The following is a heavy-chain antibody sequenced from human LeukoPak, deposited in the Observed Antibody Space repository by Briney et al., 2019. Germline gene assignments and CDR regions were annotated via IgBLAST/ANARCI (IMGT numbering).Heavy chain of an antibody. CDR2: ISSKANNYAT. CDR3: TRYSTVTTFFDF. V-gene: IGHV3-73*01. CDR1: GFTFSGPA. D-gene: IGHD4-17*01. Sequence: GGSLRLSCAASGFTFSGPAMHWVRQASGKGLEWVGRISSKANNYATAYAASVKGRFTISRDDSKNTAYLQMNSLKTEDTAVYYCTRYSTVTTFFDFWGQGTLVTVSS. J-gene: IGHJ4*02.